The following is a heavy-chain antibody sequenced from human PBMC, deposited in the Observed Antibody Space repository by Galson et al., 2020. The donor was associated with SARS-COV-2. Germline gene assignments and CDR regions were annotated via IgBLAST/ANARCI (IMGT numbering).Heavy chain of an antibody. CDR2: IYYSGSI. J-gene: IGHJ4*02. V-gene: IGHV4-31*02. Sequence: ETSETLSLTCAVSGDSISSGGYFWTWIRQHPGKGLEWIGYIYYSGSIYSNPSLKSRLTISMDTSKNQFSLRLSSVTAADTAVYYCARARGFGELGIDSWGQGTLVTVSS. CDR3: ARARGFGELGIDS. CDR1: GDSISSGGYF. D-gene: IGHD3-10*01.